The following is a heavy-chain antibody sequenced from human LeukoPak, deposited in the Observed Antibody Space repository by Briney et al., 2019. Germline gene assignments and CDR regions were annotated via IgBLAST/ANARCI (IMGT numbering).Heavy chain of an antibody. CDR3: ARDLESCSSTSCYRGWGTIGY. Sequence: GGSLRLSCAASGFTFSSCAMSWVRQPPGKGLEWVSRSNSYGSSHSSQDSLKGGFTISRDNAKNTMSLKMSSLRAEDTAVYYCARDLESCSSTSCYRGWGTIGYWGQGTLVTVSS. V-gene: IGHV3-74*01. J-gene: IGHJ4*02. D-gene: IGHD2-2*01. CDR1: GFTFSSCA. CDR2: SNSYGSSH.